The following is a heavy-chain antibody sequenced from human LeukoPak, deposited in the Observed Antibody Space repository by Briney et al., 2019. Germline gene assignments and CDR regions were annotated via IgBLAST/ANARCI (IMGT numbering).Heavy chain of an antibody. D-gene: IGHD3-22*01. J-gene: IGHJ4*02. CDR2: IYYSGST. V-gene: IGHV4-59*08. CDR3: AKVSDRDSSGYYWGFDY. Sequence: SETLSLTCTVSGGSISGYYWSWIRQPPGKGLECIGYIYYSGSTNYNPSLKSRVTISVDTSKNQFSLKLTSVTAADPAVYYCAKVSDRDSSGYYWGFDYWGQGTLVTVSS. CDR1: GGSISGYY.